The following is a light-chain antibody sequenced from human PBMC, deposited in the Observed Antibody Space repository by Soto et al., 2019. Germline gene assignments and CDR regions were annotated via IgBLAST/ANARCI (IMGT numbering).Light chain of an antibody. CDR3: NSYTSSTSRPYV. CDR1: SSDVGDYNY. J-gene: IGLJ1*01. V-gene: IGLV2-14*01. Sequence: QSALTQPASVSGSPGQSITISCTGTSSDVGDYNYVSWYQQHPGEAPKLLIYEVIKRPSGVSNRFSGSKSGNTASLTISALQAEDEADYFCNSYTSSTSRPYVFGTGTKLTVL. CDR2: EVI.